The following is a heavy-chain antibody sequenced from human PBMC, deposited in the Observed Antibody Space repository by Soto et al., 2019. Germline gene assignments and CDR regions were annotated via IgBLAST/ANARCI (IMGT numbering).Heavy chain of an antibody. CDR1: GGSISSSSYY. V-gene: IGHV4-39*01. CDR2: IYYSGST. CDR3: ARLLSRAVAGPACD. J-gene: IGHJ4*02. Sequence: QLQLQESGPGLVKPSETLSLTCTVSGGSISSSSYYWGWIRQPPGKGLEWIGSIYYSGSTYYNPSLKSRVTIAVDTSKNQFSLKLSSVPAADTAVYYCARLLSRAVAGPACDWGQGTLVTVSS. D-gene: IGHD6-19*01.